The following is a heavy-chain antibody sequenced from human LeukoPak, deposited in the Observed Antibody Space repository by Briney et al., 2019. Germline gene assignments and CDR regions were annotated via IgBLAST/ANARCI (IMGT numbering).Heavy chain of an antibody. CDR3: AGAYYYDSSGYYLSFPSNY. D-gene: IGHD3-22*01. V-gene: IGHV3-23*01. CDR1: GFTFSSYA. Sequence: GGSLRLSCAASGFTFSSYAMSWVRQAPGKGLEWVSAISGSGGSTYYADSVKGRFTISRDNSKNTLYLQMNSPRAEDTAVYYCAGAYYYDSSGYYLSFPSNYWGQGTLVTVSS. CDR2: ISGSGGST. J-gene: IGHJ4*02.